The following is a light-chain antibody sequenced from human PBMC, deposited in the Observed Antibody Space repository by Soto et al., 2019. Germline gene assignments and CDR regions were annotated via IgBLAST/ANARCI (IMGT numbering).Light chain of an antibody. V-gene: IGKV3-20*01. CDR3: QQYYSYPRT. CDR1: QSVSSNH. J-gene: IGKJ1*01. CDR2: AST. Sequence: EIVVTQSPSTLSLSPGERATLSCRASQSVSSNHLAWYQQKHGQAPRLLIFASTGRPTVIPDRFTGSGSGTDLTITISCLQSEDFETYYGQQYYSYPRTFGQGTKVDIK.